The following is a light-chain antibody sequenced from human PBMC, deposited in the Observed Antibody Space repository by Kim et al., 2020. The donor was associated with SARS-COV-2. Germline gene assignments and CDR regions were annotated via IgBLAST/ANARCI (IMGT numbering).Light chain of an antibody. CDR3: QQYNTDSRT. V-gene: IGKV1-5*03. Sequence: DVQMTQSPSTLSAYVGDRVTITCRASQNVNTWLAWFQQKAGKAPKVLISKASNLESGVPSRFSGSGSGTEFTLTISSLQPDDFATYYCQQYNTDSRTFGQGTKVDIK. CDR1: QNVNTW. CDR2: KAS. J-gene: IGKJ1*01.